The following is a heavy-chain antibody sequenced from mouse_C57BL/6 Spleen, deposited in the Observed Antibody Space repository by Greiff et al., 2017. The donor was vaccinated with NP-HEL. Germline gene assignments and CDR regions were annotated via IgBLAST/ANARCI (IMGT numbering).Heavy chain of an antibody. J-gene: IGHJ3*01. CDR1: GYTFTSYW. D-gene: IGHD4-1*01. CDR3: ARSDWDDAY. V-gene: IGHV1-52*01. Sequence: VQLQQSGAELVRPGSSVKLSCKASGYTFTSYWMHWVKQRPIQGLEWIGNIDPSDSETHYNQKFKDKATLTVDKSSSTAYMQLSSLTSEDSAVYYCARSDWDDAYWGQGTLVTVSA. CDR2: IDPSDSET.